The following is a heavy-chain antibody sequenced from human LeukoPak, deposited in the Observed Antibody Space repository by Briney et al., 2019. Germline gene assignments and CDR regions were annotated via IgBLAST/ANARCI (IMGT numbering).Heavy chain of an antibody. J-gene: IGHJ4*02. D-gene: IGHD1-14*01. CDR2: LNGDGRT. V-gene: IGHV3-74*03. CDR1: GFSISNYW. Sequence: QPGGSLRLSCAVSGFSISNYWMDWVRQAPGKGPVWVSHLNGDGRTTYADSVKGRFTISRDNAKNTLYLQMDSLRAEDTAVYYCVRENNGIDYWGQGTLVTVSS. CDR3: VRENNGIDY.